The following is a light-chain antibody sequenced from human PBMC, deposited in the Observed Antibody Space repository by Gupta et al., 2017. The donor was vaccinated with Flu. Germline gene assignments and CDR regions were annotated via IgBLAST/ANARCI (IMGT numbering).Light chain of an antibody. CDR1: QSVSSSY. CDR2: AAS. V-gene: IGKV3-20*01. Sequence: ESVLTQSPCTLSLSPGERATLSCRASQSVSSSYLAWYQQKPGQAPRLLIYAASSRATGIPDRFSGSGSGTDFTLIISRLEPEDFAVYYCQQYGIQFGQGTKVEIK. J-gene: IGKJ1*01. CDR3: QQYGIQ.